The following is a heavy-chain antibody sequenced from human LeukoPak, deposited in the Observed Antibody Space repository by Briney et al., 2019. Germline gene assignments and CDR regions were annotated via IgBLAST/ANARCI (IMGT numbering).Heavy chain of an antibody. CDR2: INAGNGNT. Sequence: ASVKVSCKASGYTFTSYAMHWVRQAPGQRLEWMGWINAGNGNTKYSQKFQGRVTITRDTSASTAYMELSSLRSEGTAVYYCARVGYSYGPFDYWGQGTLVTVSS. J-gene: IGHJ4*02. D-gene: IGHD5-18*01. V-gene: IGHV1-3*01. CDR3: ARVGYSYGPFDY. CDR1: GYTFTSYA.